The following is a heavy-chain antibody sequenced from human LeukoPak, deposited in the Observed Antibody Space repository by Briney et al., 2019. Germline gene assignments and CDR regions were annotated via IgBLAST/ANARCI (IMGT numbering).Heavy chain of an antibody. Sequence: PSGTLSLTCTVSGYSISSGYYWGWIRQPPGKGLEWIGSIYHSGSTYYNPSLKSRVTISVDTSKNQFSLKLSSVTAADTAVYYCARDDYYYDSSGYRGAFDIWGQGTMVTVSS. V-gene: IGHV4-38-2*02. CDR1: GYSISSGYY. D-gene: IGHD3-22*01. J-gene: IGHJ3*02. CDR2: IYHSGST. CDR3: ARDDYYYDSSGYRGAFDI.